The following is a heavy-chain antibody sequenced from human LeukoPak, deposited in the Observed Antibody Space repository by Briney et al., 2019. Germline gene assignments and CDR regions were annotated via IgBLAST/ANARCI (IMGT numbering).Heavy chain of an antibody. V-gene: IGHV3-21*01. J-gene: IGHJ4*02. Sequence: GGSLRLSCAASGFTVSSNHMNWVRQAPGKGLEWVSSISGSSNYIYYADSVKGRFTISRDNAKNSLYLQMNSLRAEDTAVYYCARDRPLQQLVGYYFDYWGQGTLVTVSS. CDR2: ISGSSNYI. CDR1: GFTVSSNH. D-gene: IGHD6-6*01. CDR3: ARDRPLQQLVGYYFDY.